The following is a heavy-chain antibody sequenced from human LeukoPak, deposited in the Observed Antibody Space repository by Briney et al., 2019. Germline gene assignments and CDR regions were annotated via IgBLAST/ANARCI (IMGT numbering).Heavy chain of an antibody. D-gene: IGHD3-3*01. V-gene: IGHV3-48*01. CDR1: GFTFSSYS. Sequence: GGSLRLSCAASGFTFSSYSMNWVRQAPGKGLEWVSYISSSSSTIYYADSVKGRFTISRDNAKNSLYLQMNSLRAEDTAVYYCAREGTYYDFWSGYYFGIYADYWGQGTLVTVSS. J-gene: IGHJ4*02. CDR3: AREGTYYDFWSGYYFGIYADY. CDR2: ISSSSSTI.